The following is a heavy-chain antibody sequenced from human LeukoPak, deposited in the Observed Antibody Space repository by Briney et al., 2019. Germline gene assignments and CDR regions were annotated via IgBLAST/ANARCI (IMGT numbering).Heavy chain of an antibody. J-gene: IGHJ6*02. CDR3: ARGQPGYSYGYDYYYYYGMDV. V-gene: IGHV1-2*04. CDR2: INPNSGGT. CDR1: GYTFTGYY. Sequence: ASVKVSCKASGYTFTGYYMHWVRQAPGQGLEWMGWINPNSGGTNYAQKFQGWVTMTRDTSISTAYMELSRLRSDDTAVYYCARGQPGYSYGYDYYYYYGMDVWGQGTTVTVSS. D-gene: IGHD5-18*01.